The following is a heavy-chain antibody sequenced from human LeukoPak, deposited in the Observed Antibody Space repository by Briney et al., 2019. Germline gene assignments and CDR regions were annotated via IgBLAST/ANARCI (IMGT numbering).Heavy chain of an antibody. CDR2: INPNSGGT. V-gene: IGHV1-2*02. J-gene: IGHJ6*03. CDR3: ARSGPITMVRGVIIRRQNYYYYYMDV. CDR1: GYTFTGYY. D-gene: IGHD3-10*01. Sequence: ASVKVSCKASGYTFTGYYMHWVRQAPGQGLEWMGWINPNSGGTNYAQKFQGRVTMTRDTSISTAYMELSSLRSEDTAVYYCARSGPITMVRGVIIRRQNYYYYYMDVWGKGTTVTISS.